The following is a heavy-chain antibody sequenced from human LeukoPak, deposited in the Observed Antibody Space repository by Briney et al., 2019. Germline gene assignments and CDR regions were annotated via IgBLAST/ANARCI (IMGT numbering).Heavy chain of an antibody. CDR2: ISSSGTTI. D-gene: IGHD3-22*01. V-gene: IGHV3-11*01. J-gene: IGHJ3*02. CDR3: ARRKRMYYYDSTGYYNSGGAFDI. CDR1: GFIFSDYY. Sequence: PGGSLRLSCAASGFIFSDYYMSWIRQAPGKGLEWVSYISSSGTTIYYADSVKGRFTISRDNAKNSLYLQMNSLRAEDTAVYYCARRKRMYYYDSTGYYNSGGAFDIWGQGTMVAVSS.